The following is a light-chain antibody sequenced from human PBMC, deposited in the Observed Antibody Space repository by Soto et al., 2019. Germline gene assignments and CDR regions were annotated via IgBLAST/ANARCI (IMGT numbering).Light chain of an antibody. J-gene: IGKJ1*01. CDR2: WAS. CDR1: QSVLFNSNNKHY. V-gene: IGKV4-1*01. CDR3: QQYHSSPWT. Sequence: DIVMTQSPDSLAVSLGERATINCKSSQSVLFNSNNKHYLAWYQKKPGQPPKLLIYWASTRESGVPDRFSGRGSGTDFTLTISSLQAEDVAVYYCQQYHSSPWTFGQGTKVEIK.